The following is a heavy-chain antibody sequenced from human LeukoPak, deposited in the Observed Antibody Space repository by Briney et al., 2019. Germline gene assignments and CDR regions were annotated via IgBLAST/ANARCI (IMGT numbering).Heavy chain of an antibody. CDR1: GYTFTGYY. J-gene: IGHJ6*02. V-gene: IGHV1-69*04. CDR3: ARVKRLPYYGMDV. CDR2: IIPILGIA. Sequence: GASVKVSCKASGYTFTGYYMHWVRQAPGQGLEWMGRIIPILGIANYAQKFQGRVTITADKSTSTAYMELSSLRSEDTAVYYCARVKRLPYYGMDVWGQGTTVTVSS.